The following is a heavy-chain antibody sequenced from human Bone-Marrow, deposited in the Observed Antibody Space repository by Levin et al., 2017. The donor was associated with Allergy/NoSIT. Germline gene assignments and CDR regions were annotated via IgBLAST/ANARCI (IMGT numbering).Heavy chain of an antibody. D-gene: IGHD1-14*01. CDR1: GYTFNNYG. CDR3: ARYPHTDAGKRKWVFDY. J-gene: IGHJ4*02. V-gene: IGHV1-18*01. CDR2: ISPFNGVT. Sequence: ASVKVSCKASGYTFNNYGVNWVRQAPGQGLAWVGWISPFNGVTNYADDLQGRVTLTTDTSTSTTYMELRSLRSDDTAVYYCARYPHTDAGKRKWVFDYWGQGTLVTVSS.